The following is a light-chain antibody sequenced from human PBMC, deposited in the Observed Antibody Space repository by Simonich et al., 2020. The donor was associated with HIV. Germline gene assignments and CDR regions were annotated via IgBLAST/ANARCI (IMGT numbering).Light chain of an antibody. CDR3: QQLNSYPPYT. CDR1: QGISSY. V-gene: IGKV1-9*01. Sequence: IQLTQSPSFLSASVGDRVTITCRASQGISSYLAWYQQKPGKAPKLLIYAASTVQSGVPSRFSGSGSGTEFTLTISSLQPEDFATYYCQQLNSYPPYTFGQGTKLEIK. CDR2: AAS. J-gene: IGKJ2*01.